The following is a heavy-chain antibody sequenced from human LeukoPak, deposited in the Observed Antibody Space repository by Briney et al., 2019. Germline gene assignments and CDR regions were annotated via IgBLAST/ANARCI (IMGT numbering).Heavy chain of an antibody. J-gene: IGHJ4*02. Sequence: GGSLRLSCAASGFNFSSYAMHWVRQAPGKGLEWVAVISYDGSNKYYADSVKGRFTISRDNSKNTLYLQMNSLRAEDTAVYYCARDSSGSYYFLDYWGQGTLVTVSS. V-gene: IGHV3-30*04. D-gene: IGHD1-26*01. CDR3: ARDSSGSYYFLDY. CDR1: GFNFSSYA. CDR2: ISYDGSNK.